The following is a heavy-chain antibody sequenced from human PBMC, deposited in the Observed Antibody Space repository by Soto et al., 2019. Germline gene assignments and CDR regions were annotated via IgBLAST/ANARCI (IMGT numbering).Heavy chain of an antibody. CDR1: GFTFINDA. CDR2: ISGGGGNT. D-gene: IGHD3-10*01. Sequence: LRLSCAASGFTFINDAMSWVRQAPGNVLEWVSVISGGGGNTYYADSVKGRFTISRDNSKNTVYLQMNSLRVEDTAVYYCAKGLDYYGSGNQNLFEPWGQGTLVNVSS. V-gene: IGHV3-23*01. CDR3: AKGLDYYGSGNQNLFEP. J-gene: IGHJ5*02.